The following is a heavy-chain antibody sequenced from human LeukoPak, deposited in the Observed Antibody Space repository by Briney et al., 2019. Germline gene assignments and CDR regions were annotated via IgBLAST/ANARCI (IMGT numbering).Heavy chain of an antibody. CDR1: GGSISSGDYY. V-gene: IGHV4-30-4*01. Sequence: SQTLSLTCTVSGGSISSGDYYWSWIRQPPGKGLEWIGYIYYSGSTYYNPSLKSRVTISVDTSKNQFSLKLSSVTAADTAVYYCARWWVWHSGSDGDYWGQGTLVTVSS. J-gene: IGHJ4*02. D-gene: IGHD1-26*01. CDR3: ARWWVWHSGSDGDY. CDR2: IYYSGST.